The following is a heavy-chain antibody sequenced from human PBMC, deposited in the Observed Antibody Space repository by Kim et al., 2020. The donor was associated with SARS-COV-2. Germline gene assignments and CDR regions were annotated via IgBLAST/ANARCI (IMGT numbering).Heavy chain of an antibody. D-gene: IGHD1-26*01. J-gene: IGHJ2*01. CDR3: ARGGGSYLSDWYFDL. Sequence: DSVKGRFTISRDNSKNTLYLQMNSLRAGDTAVYFCARGGGSYLSDWYFDLWGRGTLVTVSS. V-gene: IGHV3-30*01.